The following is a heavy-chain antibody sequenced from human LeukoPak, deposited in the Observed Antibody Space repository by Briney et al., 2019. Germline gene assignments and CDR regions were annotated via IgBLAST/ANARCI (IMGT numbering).Heavy chain of an antibody. CDR1: GFTFSSYE. V-gene: IGHV3-48*03. D-gene: IGHD2-15*01. CDR3: ASQISGYCSGGSCYSRDY. CDR2: ISSSGSTI. Sequence: GGSLRLSCAASGFTFSSYEMNWVRQAPGKGLEWVSYISSSGSTIYYADSVKGRFTISRDNAKNSLYLQMSSLRAEDTAVYYCASQISGYCSGGSCYSRDYWGQGTLVTVSS. J-gene: IGHJ4*02.